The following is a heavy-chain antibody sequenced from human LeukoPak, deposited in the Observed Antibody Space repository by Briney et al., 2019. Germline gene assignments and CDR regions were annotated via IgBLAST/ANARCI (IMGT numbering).Heavy chain of an antibody. CDR2: IIPIFGTA. Sequence: SVKVSCKASGGTFSSYAISWVRQAPGQGLEWMGGIIPIFGTANYAQKFQGRVTITADESTSTAYMELSSLRSEDTAVYYCARGSLLWFGEFGTFDIWGQGTMVTVSS. CDR3: ARGSLLWFGEFGTFDI. J-gene: IGHJ3*02. D-gene: IGHD3-10*01. CDR1: GGTFSSYA. V-gene: IGHV1-69*13.